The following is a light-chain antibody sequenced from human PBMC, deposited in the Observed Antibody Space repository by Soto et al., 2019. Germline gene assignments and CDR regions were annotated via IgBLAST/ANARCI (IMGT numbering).Light chain of an antibody. V-gene: IGKV2-28*01. Sequence: DIVMTQSPLSLPVTPGEPASISCRSSQSLLHSNGYNYLDWYLQKPGQSPQLLIYLGSNRASGVPDRFSGIGSGTEFTLKISRVEAEDVGVYYCMQALETPPWTFGQGTKVEIK. J-gene: IGKJ1*01. CDR3: MQALETPPWT. CDR1: QSLLHSNGYNY. CDR2: LGS.